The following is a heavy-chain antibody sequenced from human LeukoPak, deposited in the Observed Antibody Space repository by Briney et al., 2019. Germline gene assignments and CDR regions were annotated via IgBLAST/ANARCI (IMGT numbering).Heavy chain of an antibody. CDR1: GGSISSSSYY. CDR2: IYYSGST. Sequence: RPSETLSLTCTVSGGSISSSSYYWGWIRQPPGKGLEWIGSIYYSGSTYYNPSLKSRVTISVDTSKNQFSLKLSSVTAADTAVYYCARSPYDFWSGYGWGCFDYWGQGTLVTVSS. V-gene: IGHV4-39*07. CDR3: ARSPYDFWSGYGWGCFDY. D-gene: IGHD3-3*01. J-gene: IGHJ4*02.